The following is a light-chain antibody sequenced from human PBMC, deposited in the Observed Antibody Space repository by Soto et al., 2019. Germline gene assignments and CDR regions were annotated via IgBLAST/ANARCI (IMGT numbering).Light chain of an antibody. Sequence: DIQMTQSPSSLSASVGDRVTITFRASQGISTYLAWYQQKPGKVPKLLIYAASTLQSGVPSRFSGSGSGTDFTLTISSLQPEDVATYYCQQYNSAPPLTFGGGTKVEIK. J-gene: IGKJ4*01. CDR1: QGISTY. CDR3: QQYNSAPPLT. V-gene: IGKV1-27*01. CDR2: AAS.